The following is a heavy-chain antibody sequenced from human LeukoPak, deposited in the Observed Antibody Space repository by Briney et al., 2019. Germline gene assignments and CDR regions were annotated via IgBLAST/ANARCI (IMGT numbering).Heavy chain of an antibody. Sequence: GSLRLSCAASGFTFSSYAMSWVRQAPGKGLEWIGEINHSGSTNYNPSLKSRVTISVDTSKNQFSLKLSSVTAADTAVYYCASKKRSGSYLFDPWGQGTLVTVSS. CDR1: GFTFSSYA. V-gene: IGHV4-34*01. D-gene: IGHD3-10*01. CDR3: ASKKRSGSYLFDP. CDR2: INHSGST. J-gene: IGHJ5*02.